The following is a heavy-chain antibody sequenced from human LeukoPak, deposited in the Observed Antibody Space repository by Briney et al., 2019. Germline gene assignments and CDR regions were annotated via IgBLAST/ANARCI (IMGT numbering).Heavy chain of an antibody. V-gene: IGHV4-4*07. J-gene: IGHJ4*02. CDR2: IYASRST. Sequence: PSETLSLTCTVSGGSISSYYWSWIRQPAGKGLEWIGRIYASRSTNYNPSLKSRVTMSVDTSKNQLSLKPSSVTAADTAVYYCARGIAAAGTDFDYWGQGTLVTVSS. CDR1: GGSISSYY. CDR3: ARGIAAAGTDFDY. D-gene: IGHD6-13*01.